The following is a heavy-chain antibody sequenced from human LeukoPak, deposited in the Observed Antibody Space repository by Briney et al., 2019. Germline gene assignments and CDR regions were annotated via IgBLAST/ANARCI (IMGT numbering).Heavy chain of an antibody. Sequence: PGGSLRLSCEGSGFTFSTFSLNWVRQAPGKGLEWVASISYSSTFLDYAGSVKGRFTISRDNTQNSVYLEMNSLRDEDTAAYFCARGGDGHNSYLDFWGQGTLVTVSS. D-gene: IGHD1-1*01. J-gene: IGHJ4*02. CDR3: ARGGDGHNSYLDF. CDR1: GFTFSTFS. V-gene: IGHV3-21*06. CDR2: ISYSSTFL.